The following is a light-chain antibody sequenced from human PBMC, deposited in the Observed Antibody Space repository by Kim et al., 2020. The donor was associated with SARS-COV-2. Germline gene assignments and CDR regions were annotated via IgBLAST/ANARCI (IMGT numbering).Light chain of an antibody. CDR2: DAS. V-gene: IGKV3-11*01. CDR1: QSVSSY. CDR3: QQRSNWLT. J-gene: IGKJ4*01. Sequence: SLSPGERATPSCRASQSVSSYLAWYQQKPGQAPRLLIYDASNRATGIPARFSGSESGTDFTLTISSLEPEDFAVYYCQQRSNWLTFGGGTKVDIK.